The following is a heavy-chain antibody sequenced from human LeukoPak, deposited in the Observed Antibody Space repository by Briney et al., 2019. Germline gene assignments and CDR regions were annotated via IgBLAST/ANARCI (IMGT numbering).Heavy chain of an antibody. D-gene: IGHD3-10*01. V-gene: IGHV1-69*13. CDR1: GGTFSSYA. Sequence: GASVKVSCKASGGTFSSYAISWVRQAPGQGLEWMGGIIPIFGTANYAQKFQGRVTITADESTSTAYMELSSLRSEDTAVYYCASPTYYYGSGSYSNYYYYYMDVWGKGTTVTISS. J-gene: IGHJ6*03. CDR2: IIPIFGTA. CDR3: ASPTYYYGSGSYSNYYYYYMDV.